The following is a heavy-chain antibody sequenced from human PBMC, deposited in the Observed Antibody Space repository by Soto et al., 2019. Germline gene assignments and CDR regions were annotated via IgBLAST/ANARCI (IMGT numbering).Heavy chain of an antibody. CDR1: GGSFSGYY. D-gene: IGHD3-22*01. CDR3: ARKMPTMIVVVIQNWFDP. J-gene: IGHJ5*02. CDR2: INHSGST. Sequence: QVQLQQWGVGLLKPSETLSLTCAVYGGSFSGYYWSWIRQPPGKGLEWIGEINHSGSTNYNPSLKSRVTISVDTSKNQFSLKLSSVTAADTAVYYCARKMPTMIVVVIQNWFDPWGQGTLVTVSS. V-gene: IGHV4-34*01.